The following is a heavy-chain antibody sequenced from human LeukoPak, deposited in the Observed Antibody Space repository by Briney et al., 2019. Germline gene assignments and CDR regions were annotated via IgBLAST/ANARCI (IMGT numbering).Heavy chain of an antibody. CDR3: ATYSSSWYGPYYFDY. V-gene: IGHV3-7*01. J-gene: IGHJ4*02. CDR1: GFTFSSYA. Sequence: GGSLRLSCAASGFTFSSYAMSWVRQAPGKGLEWVANIKQDGSEKYYVDSVKGRFTISRDNAKNSLYLQMNSLRAEDTAVYYCATYSSSWYGPYYFDYWGQGTLVTVSS. D-gene: IGHD6-13*01. CDR2: IKQDGSEK.